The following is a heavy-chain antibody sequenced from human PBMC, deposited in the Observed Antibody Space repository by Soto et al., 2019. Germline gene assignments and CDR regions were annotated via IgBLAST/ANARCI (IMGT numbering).Heavy chain of an antibody. CDR3: ATPRGYSFPGVDY. CDR2: ISGSGGST. V-gene: IGHV3-23*01. Sequence: GESLKISCAASGFTFSSYAMSWVRQAPGKGLEWVSAISGSGGSTYYADSVKGRFTISRDNSKNTLYLQMNSLRAEDTAVYYCATPRGYSFPGVDYWGQGTLVTVSS. D-gene: IGHD5-18*01. CDR1: GFTFSSYA. J-gene: IGHJ4*02.